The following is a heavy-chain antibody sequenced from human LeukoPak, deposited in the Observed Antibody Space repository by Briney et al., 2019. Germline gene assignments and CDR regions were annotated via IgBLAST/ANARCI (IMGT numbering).Heavy chain of an antibody. Sequence: GGSLRLSCAASGFTFSSYAMSWVRQAPGKGLEWVSAISGSGGSTYYADSVKGRFTISRDNAKNSLYLQMNSLRAEDAAVYYCARDLSSGMDVWGQGTTVTVSS. CDR1: GFTFSSYA. J-gene: IGHJ6*02. V-gene: IGHV3-23*01. D-gene: IGHD2-2*01. CDR2: ISGSGGST. CDR3: ARDLSSGMDV.